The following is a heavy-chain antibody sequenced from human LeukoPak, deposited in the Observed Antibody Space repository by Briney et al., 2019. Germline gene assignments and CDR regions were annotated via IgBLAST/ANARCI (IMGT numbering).Heavy chain of an antibody. CDR3: ARNQRYAGTTVY. Sequence: KPGGSLRLSCAASGFTFSSYSMNWVRQAPGKGLKWVSSISSSSSCIYYADSVKGRFTISRDNAKNSLYLQMNSLRAEDTAVYYCARNQRYAGTTVYWGQGTLVTVSS. CDR1: GFTFSSYS. J-gene: IGHJ4*02. V-gene: IGHV3-21*01. D-gene: IGHD1-1*01. CDR2: ISSSSSCI.